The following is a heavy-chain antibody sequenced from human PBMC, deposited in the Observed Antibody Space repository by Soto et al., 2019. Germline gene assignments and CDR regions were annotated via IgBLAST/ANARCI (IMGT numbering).Heavy chain of an antibody. V-gene: IGHV1-3*01. CDR3: ARGYGDYVPIDY. Sequence: QVQLVQSGAEVKKPGASVKVSCKASGYTFTSYAMHWVRQAPGQRLEWMGWINAGNGNTKYSQKFQGRVTITRDTSASTAYMELSSLRSEDTAVYYCARGYGDYVPIDYWGRGTLVTVSS. D-gene: IGHD4-17*01. CDR1: GYTFTSYA. J-gene: IGHJ4*02. CDR2: INAGNGNT.